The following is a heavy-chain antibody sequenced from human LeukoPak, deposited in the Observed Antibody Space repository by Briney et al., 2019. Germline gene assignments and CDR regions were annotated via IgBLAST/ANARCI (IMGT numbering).Heavy chain of an antibody. Sequence: GGSLRLSCAASGSTFSSYWMHWVRQATGKGLVWVSCLNSDGSSTSYADSVRGRFTISRDNAKNTLYLQMDSLRAEDTAVYYFATGNYHAFDIWGQGTMVTVSS. J-gene: IGHJ3*02. V-gene: IGHV3-74*01. CDR2: LNSDGSST. CDR1: GSTFSSYW. CDR3: ATGNYHAFDI. D-gene: IGHD1-7*01.